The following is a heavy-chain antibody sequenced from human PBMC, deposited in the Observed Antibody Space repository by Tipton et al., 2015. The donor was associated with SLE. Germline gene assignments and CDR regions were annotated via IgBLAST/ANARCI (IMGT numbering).Heavy chain of an antibody. CDR3: ARDSFSAHYYYMDV. J-gene: IGHJ6*03. D-gene: IGHD3-3*02. V-gene: IGHV3-20*04. Sequence: SLRLSCAASGFTFDGYGMSWVRQVPGKGLEWVSGISWNGGSTGYADSVKGRFTISRDNAKNSLSLQMNSLRAEDTALYYCARDSFSAHYYYMDVWGKGTTVTVSS. CDR2: ISWNGGST. CDR1: GFTFDGYG.